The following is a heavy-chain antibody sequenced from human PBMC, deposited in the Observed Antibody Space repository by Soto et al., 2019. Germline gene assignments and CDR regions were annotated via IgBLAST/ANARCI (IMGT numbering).Heavy chain of an antibody. Sequence: QVQLVQSGAEVKKPGASVKVSCKASGYTFPSYGISWVRQAPGQGREWMGWNSAYNGNTKYAPKLKGRVTMTTETSTSTAYMERRSLGSDDTAVYYCGRDKGDGAGSYYGYWGKGTLFTVSS. D-gene: IGHD3-10*01. J-gene: IGHJ4*02. CDR2: NSAYNGNT. V-gene: IGHV1-18*01. CDR1: GYTFPSYG. CDR3: GRDKGDGAGSYYGY.